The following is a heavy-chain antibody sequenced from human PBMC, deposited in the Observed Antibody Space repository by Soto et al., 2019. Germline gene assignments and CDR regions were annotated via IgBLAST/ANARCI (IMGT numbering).Heavy chain of an antibody. CDR1: GLTFSSYD. V-gene: IGHV3-30-3*01. CDR2: ISYDGSNK. D-gene: IGHD3-3*01. Sequence: QVQLVESGGGVVQPGRSLRLSCAASGLTFSSYDMQWVRQAPGKGLEWEAVISYDGSNKYYADSVKGRFTNSRDNSKTTGDLHMDSLRAEDTAVYYWARWAGGVFEWGYFDYCGQGPLVTVSS. CDR3: ARWAGGVFEWGYFDY. J-gene: IGHJ4*02.